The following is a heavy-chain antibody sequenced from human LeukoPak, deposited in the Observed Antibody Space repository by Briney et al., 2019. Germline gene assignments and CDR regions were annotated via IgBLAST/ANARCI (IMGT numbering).Heavy chain of an antibody. J-gene: IGHJ3*02. CDR3: AGTYYFASSGHYFGGNGFDI. CDR1: GGALSSYH. CDR2: ISYRGNT. D-gene: IGHD3-22*01. V-gene: IGHV4-59*12. Sequence: PSETLSLTCTVSGGALSSYHWSWIRQSPGRGLEWLGHISYRGNTDYNPALKSRVTISVDMFYNQFSLKLSSVPAADTAVYYCAGTYYFASSGHYFGGNGFDIWGQGTMVTVSS.